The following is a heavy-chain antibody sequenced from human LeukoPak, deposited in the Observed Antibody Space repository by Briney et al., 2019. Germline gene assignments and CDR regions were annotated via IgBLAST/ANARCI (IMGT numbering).Heavy chain of an antibody. D-gene: IGHD6-6*01. CDR3: AKDLSAAPGYMDV. CDR2: ISGSGGST. Sequence: PGGSLRLSCVASGFTFSNYGMNWVRQSPGKGLEWVSAISGSGGSTYYADSVKGRFTISRDNSKNTLYLQMNSLRAEDTAVYYCAKDLSAAPGYMDVWGKGTTVTVSS. CDR1: GFTFSNYG. V-gene: IGHV3-23*01. J-gene: IGHJ6*03.